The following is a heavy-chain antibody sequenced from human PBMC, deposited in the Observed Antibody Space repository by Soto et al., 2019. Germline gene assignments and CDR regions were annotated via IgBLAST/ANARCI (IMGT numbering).Heavy chain of an antibody. Sequence: QVQLVESGGGVVQPGRSLRLSGADSGFTFSSYAMHWVRQAPGKGLEWVAVISYDGSNKYYADSVKGRFTISRDNSKNTLYLQMNSLRAEDTAVYYCARVYCSSTSCYSYYYYYGMDVWGQGTTVTVSS. CDR3: ARVYCSSTSCYSYYYYYGMDV. CDR2: ISYDGSNK. D-gene: IGHD2-2*02. V-gene: IGHV3-30-3*01. CDR1: GFTFSSYA. J-gene: IGHJ6*02.